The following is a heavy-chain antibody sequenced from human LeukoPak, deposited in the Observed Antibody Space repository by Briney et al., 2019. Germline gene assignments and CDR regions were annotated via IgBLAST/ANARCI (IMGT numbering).Heavy chain of an antibody. Sequence: SVKVSCKASGGTFSSYTISWARQAPGQGLEWMGRIIPILGIANYAQKFQGRVTITADKSTSTAYMELSSLRSEDTVVYYCARDPGSYYDFWSGYYTALGEFDPWGQGTLVTVSS. CDR2: IIPILGIA. D-gene: IGHD3-3*01. J-gene: IGHJ5*02. CDR3: ARDPGSYYDFWSGYYTALGEFDP. CDR1: GGTFSSYT. V-gene: IGHV1-69*04.